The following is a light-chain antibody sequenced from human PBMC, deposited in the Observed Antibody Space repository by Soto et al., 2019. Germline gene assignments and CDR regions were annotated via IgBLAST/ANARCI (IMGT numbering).Light chain of an antibody. J-gene: IGKJ5*01. CDR2: GAS. CDR1: QSVRSN. Sequence: EIVMTQSPATPSVSPGERATLSFRASQSVRSNLAWYQQKPGQAPRLLIYGASTRATDIPARFSGSGSGTEFTLTINSLQSEDFAVYYCQQYNAWPPITFGQGTRLEIK. CDR3: QQYNAWPPIT. V-gene: IGKV3-15*01.